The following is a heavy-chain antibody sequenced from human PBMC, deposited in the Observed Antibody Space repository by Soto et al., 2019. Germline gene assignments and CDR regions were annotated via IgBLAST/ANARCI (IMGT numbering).Heavy chain of an antibody. CDR1: GGSISSSNW. D-gene: IGHD1-26*01. CDR3: ARVRSGSYLIYYYYYYGMDV. V-gene: IGHV4-4*02. Sequence: SETLSLTCAVSGGSISSSNWWSWVRQPPGKGLEWIGEIYHSGSTDYNPSLKSRVTISVDKSKNQFSLKLSSVTAADTAVYYCARVRSGSYLIYYYYYYGMDVWGQGTTVTVSS. J-gene: IGHJ6*02. CDR2: IYHSGST.